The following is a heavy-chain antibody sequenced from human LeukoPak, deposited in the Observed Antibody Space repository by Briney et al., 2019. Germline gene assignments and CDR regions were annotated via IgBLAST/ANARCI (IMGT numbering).Heavy chain of an antibody. J-gene: IGHJ3*02. Sequence: GESLKISCKGSGYRFTNYWVGWVRQMPGKGLEWMGIIYPGDSDTRYRPSFQGQVTISADKSFSTAYLQWSSLKASDTAMYYCARRRYCSSTSCYGGVDGFDIWGQGTMVTVSS. D-gene: IGHD2-2*01. CDR2: IYPGDSDT. CDR1: GYRFTNYW. CDR3: ARRRYCSSTSCYGGVDGFDI. V-gene: IGHV5-51*01.